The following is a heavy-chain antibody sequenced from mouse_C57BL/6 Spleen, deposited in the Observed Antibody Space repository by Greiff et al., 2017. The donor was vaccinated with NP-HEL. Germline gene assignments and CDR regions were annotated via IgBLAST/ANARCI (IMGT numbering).Heavy chain of an antibody. J-gene: IGHJ4*01. D-gene: IGHD1-1*01. CDR3: ARKIYYYGSSSYYAMDY. V-gene: IGHV5-17*01. CDR1: GFTFSDYG. CDR2: ISSGSSTI. Sequence: VQLKESGGGLVKPGGSLKLSCAASGFTFSDYGMHWVRQAPEKGLEWVAYISSGSSTIYYADKVKGRFTISRDNAKNTLFLQMTSLRSEDTAMYYCARKIYYYGSSSYYAMDYWGQGTSVTVSS.